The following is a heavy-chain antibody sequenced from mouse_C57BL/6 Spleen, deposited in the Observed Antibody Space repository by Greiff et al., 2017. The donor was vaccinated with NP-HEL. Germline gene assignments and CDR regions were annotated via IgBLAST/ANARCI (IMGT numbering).Heavy chain of an antibody. D-gene: IGHD1-1*01. J-gene: IGHJ2*01. CDR3: AIITTVVAPFDY. CDR2: ISGGGGNT. V-gene: IGHV5-9*01. Sequence: EVKLVESGGGLVKPGGSLKLSCAASGFTFSSYTMSWVRQTPEKRLEWVATISGGGGNTYYPDSVKGRFTISRDNAKNTLYLQMSSLRSEDTALYYCAIITTVVAPFDYWGQGTTLTVSS. CDR1: GFTFSSYT.